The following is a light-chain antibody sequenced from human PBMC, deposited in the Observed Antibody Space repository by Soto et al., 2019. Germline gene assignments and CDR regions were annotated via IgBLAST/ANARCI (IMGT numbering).Light chain of an antibody. CDR2: LGS. J-gene: IGKJ5*01. CDR3: MQALQNPIT. V-gene: IGKV2-28*01. CDR1: QSLLHSNGYNY. Sequence: DIVMTQSPLSLPVTPGEPASISCRSSQSLLHSNGYNYLDWYLQKQGQSPQLLIYLGSNRASGVPDRFSGSGSGTDFTLKISRVEAEDVGVYYCMQALQNPITFGQGTRLEIK.